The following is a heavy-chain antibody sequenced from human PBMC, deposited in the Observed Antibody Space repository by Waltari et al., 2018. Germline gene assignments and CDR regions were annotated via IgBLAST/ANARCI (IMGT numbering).Heavy chain of an antibody. CDR1: GGAISRYY. D-gene: IGHD5-12*01. V-gene: IGHV4-59*01. Sequence: QVQLQESGPGLVKPSETLSLSCTVSGGAISRYYWSWLRQPPGKGLEWIGYVYYSGSTTYKPSLESRATISVDTSKNQFSLKLNSVTAADTAVYYCARGQYTGYDRGAFDIWSQGTMVTVSS. CDR2: VYYSGST. CDR3: ARGQYTGYDRGAFDI. J-gene: IGHJ3*02.